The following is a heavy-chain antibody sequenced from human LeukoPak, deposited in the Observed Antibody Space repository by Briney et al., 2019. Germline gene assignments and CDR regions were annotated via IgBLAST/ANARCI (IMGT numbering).Heavy chain of an antibody. Sequence: PSETLSLTCAVYGGSFSGYYWSWIRQPPGKGLEWIGEINHRGSTNYNPSLKSRVTISVDTSKNQFSLKLSSVTAADTAVYYCARGQLPRGYYYMDVWGKGTTVTVSS. V-gene: IGHV4-34*01. J-gene: IGHJ6*03. CDR3: ARGQLPRGYYYMDV. D-gene: IGHD2-2*01. CDR1: GGSFSGYY. CDR2: INHRGST.